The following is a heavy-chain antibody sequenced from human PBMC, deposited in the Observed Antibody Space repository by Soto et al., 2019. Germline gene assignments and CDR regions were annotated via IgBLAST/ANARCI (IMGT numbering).Heavy chain of an antibody. J-gene: IGHJ5*02. V-gene: IGHV5-51*01. CDR1: GHLFNNHW. Sequence: GESLKISCKGPGHLFNNHWIGWVRQTPGKGLEWMGLIFTRDSETKTSPSFQGHVSFSVDKSINTVHLQWTSLKTTDTGIYFCARGYFDSGHGYDLWGQGTLVTVSS. CDR3: ARGYFDSGHGYDL. D-gene: IGHD3-10*01. CDR2: IFTRDSET.